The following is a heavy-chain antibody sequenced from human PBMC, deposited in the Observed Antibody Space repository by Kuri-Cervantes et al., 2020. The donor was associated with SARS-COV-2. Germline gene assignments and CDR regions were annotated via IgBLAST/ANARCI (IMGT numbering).Heavy chain of an antibody. CDR3: ARASIAPFGSGCWWFDP. J-gene: IGHJ5*02. Sequence: LRLSCAVSGGFISTGGYYWSWIRQHPGKGLEWIGYIYYTGSTYYNPSLRGRVSISLDMSKNQFSLNLSSVTAADTAVYYGARASIAPFGSGCWWFDPWG. V-gene: IGHV4-31*11. CDR1: GGFISTGGYY. CDR2: IYYTGST. D-gene: IGHD3-10*01.